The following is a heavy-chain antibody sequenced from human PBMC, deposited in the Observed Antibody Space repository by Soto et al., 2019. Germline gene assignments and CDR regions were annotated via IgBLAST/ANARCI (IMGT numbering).Heavy chain of an antibody. J-gene: IGHJ4*02. CDR1: GVTFSNYA. CDR2: ISGSGIYT. D-gene: IGHD2-15*01. CDR3: AKRKDMSRDAIDY. Sequence: GGSLRLSCAASGVTFSNYAMSWVRQAPGKGLEWVSDISGSGIYTYYAGSVKGRFTISRDKSKNTLYVQMNSLRAEDTAVYYCAKRKDMSRDAIDYWGQGTLVTVSS. V-gene: IGHV3-23*01.